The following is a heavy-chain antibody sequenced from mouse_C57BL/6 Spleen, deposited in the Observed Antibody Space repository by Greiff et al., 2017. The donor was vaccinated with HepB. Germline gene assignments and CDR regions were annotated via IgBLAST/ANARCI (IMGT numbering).Heavy chain of an antibody. Sequence: EVQLQQSVAELVRPGASVKLSCTASGFNIKNTYMPWVKQRPEQGLEWIGRIDPANGNTKYAPKFQGKATITADTSSNTAYLQLSSLTSEDTAIYYCARSNYGWYFDVWGTGTTVTVSS. V-gene: IGHV14-3*01. CDR1: GFNIKNTY. CDR3: ARSNYGWYFDV. CDR2: IDPANGNT. D-gene: IGHD2-5*01. J-gene: IGHJ1*03.